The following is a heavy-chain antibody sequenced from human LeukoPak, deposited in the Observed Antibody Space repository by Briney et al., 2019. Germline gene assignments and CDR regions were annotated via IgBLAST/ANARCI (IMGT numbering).Heavy chain of an antibody. CDR1: GGSISSYY. Sequence: PSETLSLTCTVSGGSISSYYWSWIRQPPGKGLEWIGYIYYSGSTNYNPSLKSRVTISVDTSKNQFSLKLSSVTAADTAVYYCARDNGGICVAFDYWGQGTLVTVSS. J-gene: IGHJ4*02. CDR3: ARDNGGICVAFDY. V-gene: IGHV4-59*01. D-gene: IGHD2-21*01. CDR2: IYYSGST.